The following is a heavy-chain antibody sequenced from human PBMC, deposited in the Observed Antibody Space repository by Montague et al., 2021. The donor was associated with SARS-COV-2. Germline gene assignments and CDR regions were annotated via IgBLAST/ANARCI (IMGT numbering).Heavy chain of an antibody. Sequence: SETLSPTCAVSSGSFRGYYWSWIRQPPGKGLEWIGEINHGGSTTXNPSLESRVSISVDTSNKQFSLKVTSVTAADTAVYYCARLGAITLVRGITKADFSNYGMDVWGQGTTVTASS. V-gene: IGHV4-34*01. J-gene: IGHJ6*02. D-gene: IGHD3-10*01. CDR2: INHGGST. CDR3: ARLGAITLVRGITKADFSNYGMDV. CDR1: SGSFRGYY.